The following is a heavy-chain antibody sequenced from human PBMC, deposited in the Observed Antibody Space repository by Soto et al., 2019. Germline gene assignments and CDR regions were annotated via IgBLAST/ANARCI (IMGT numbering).Heavy chain of an antibody. CDR2: IQYNGSKK. Sequence: PRKLSCAASGFPFSSHAMSWVRQAPGTGLEWVAAIQYNGSKKYYADSGKGRFTISRDNSRNTLYLQMSSLRSEDTAVYYCARVSRPRRISPGYSSSWPEKPHFDYWGQGTLVTVSS. D-gene: IGHD6-13*01. CDR3: ARVSRPRRISPGYSSSWPEKPHFDY. V-gene: IGHV3-30*03. CDR1: GFPFSSHA. J-gene: IGHJ4*02.